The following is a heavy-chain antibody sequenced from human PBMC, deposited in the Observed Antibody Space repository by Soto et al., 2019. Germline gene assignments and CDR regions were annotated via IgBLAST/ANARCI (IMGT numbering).Heavy chain of an antibody. CDR1: GGSISSSSYY. D-gene: IGHD6-6*01. CDR2: IYYSGST. J-gene: IGHJ4*02. Sequence: PSETLSLTCTVSGGSISSSSYYWGWIRQPPGKGLEWIGSIYYSGSTYYNPSLKSRVTISVDTSKNQFSLKLSSVTAADTAVYYCARQSSIIIAARRSFDYWGQGTLVTVSS. V-gene: IGHV4-39*01. CDR3: ARQSSIIIAARRSFDY.